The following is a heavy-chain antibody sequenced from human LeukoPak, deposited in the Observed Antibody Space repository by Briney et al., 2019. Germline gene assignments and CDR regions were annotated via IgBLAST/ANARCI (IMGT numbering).Heavy chain of an antibody. Sequence: SETLSLTCTVSGGSVSSGSYYWSWIRQPPGKGLEWIGYIYYSGSTNYNPSLKSRVTISVDTSKNQFSLKLSSVTAGDTAVYYCARGKDDYVWGSYRPNFDYWGQGTLVTVSS. D-gene: IGHD3-16*02. J-gene: IGHJ4*02. CDR1: GGSVSSGSYY. CDR2: IYYSGST. V-gene: IGHV4-61*01. CDR3: ARGKDDYVWGSYRPNFDY.